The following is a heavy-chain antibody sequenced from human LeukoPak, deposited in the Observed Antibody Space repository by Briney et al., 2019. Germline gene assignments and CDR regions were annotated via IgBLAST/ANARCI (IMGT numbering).Heavy chain of an antibody. V-gene: IGHV3-74*01. CDR3: ARVKDNSGWYHYFDY. Sequence: GGSLRLSCVASGFIFNNYWMTWVRQAPGKGLVWVSRIKSDGSSISYADSVKGRFTISRDNAKNTLYLQMNSLRAEDTAVYYCARVKDNSGWYHYFDYWGQGTLVTVSS. CDR2: IKSDGSSI. D-gene: IGHD6-19*01. CDR1: GFIFNNYW. J-gene: IGHJ4*02.